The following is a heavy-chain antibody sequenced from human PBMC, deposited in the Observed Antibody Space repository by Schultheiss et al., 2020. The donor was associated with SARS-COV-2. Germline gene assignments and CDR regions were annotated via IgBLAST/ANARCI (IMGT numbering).Heavy chain of an antibody. CDR2: LSDDGLRK. Sequence: GESLKISCVLSGFTFSQSRMHWVRQAPGKGLEWVTFLSDDGLRKYSADSGKGRITISRDNAKNSLYLQMNSLRAEDTAVYYCARDPNSFYYDSTRGPDYWGQGTLVTVSS. CDR3: ARDPNSFYYDSTRGPDY. J-gene: IGHJ4*02. CDR1: GFTFSQSR. D-gene: IGHD3-22*01. V-gene: IGHV3-30*04.